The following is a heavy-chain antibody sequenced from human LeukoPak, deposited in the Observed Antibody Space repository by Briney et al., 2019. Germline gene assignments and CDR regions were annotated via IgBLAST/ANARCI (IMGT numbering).Heavy chain of an antibody. V-gene: IGHV3-23*01. Sequence: HPGXXLXXSCAAXGFTXSNYAMNWVRQAPGKGVEWVSSISGSGYITYYADYVKGRFTISRDNSKNTLYLQMNSLRAEDTAIYYCAKGSYSGDSSPTGDDYWGQGTLVTVSS. CDR2: ISGSGYIT. CDR3: AKGSYSGDSSPTGDDY. CDR1: GFTXSNYA. D-gene: IGHD3-10*01. J-gene: IGHJ4*02.